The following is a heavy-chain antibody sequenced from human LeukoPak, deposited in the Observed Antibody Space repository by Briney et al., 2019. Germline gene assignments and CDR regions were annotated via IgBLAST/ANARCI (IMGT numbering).Heavy chain of an antibody. V-gene: IGHV3-30-3*01. CDR3: AREAMIGVGAVDY. J-gene: IGHJ4*02. D-gene: IGHD3-10*02. CDR2: ISYDGSNK. Sequence: GGSLRLSCAASGFIFSSYNMHWVRQAPGKGLEWVAVISYDGSNKYYADSVKGRFTISRDNSKNTLYLQMNSLRAEDTAVYYCAREAMIGVGAVDYWGQGTLVTVSS. CDR1: GFIFSSYN.